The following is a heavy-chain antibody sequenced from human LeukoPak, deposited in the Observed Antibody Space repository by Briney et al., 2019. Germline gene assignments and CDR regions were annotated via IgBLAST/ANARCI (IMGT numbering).Heavy chain of an antibody. CDR2: INPNSGGT. CDR1: GYTFTGYY. V-gene: IGHV1-2*02. CDR3: ARGYYGSGSYFDY. J-gene: IGHJ4*02. D-gene: IGHD3-10*01. Sequence: VASVKVSCKASGYTFTGYYMHWVRQAPGQGLEWMGWINPNSGGTNYAQKFQGRVTMTRDTSISTAYMELSRLRSDDTAVYYCARGYYGSGSYFDYWGQGTLVTVSS.